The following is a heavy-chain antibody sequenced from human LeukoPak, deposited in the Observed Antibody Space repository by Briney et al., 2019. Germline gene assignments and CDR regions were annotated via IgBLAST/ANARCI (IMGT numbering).Heavy chain of an antibody. D-gene: IGHD3-3*01. CDR2: IYYSGST. Sequence: SETLSLTCTVSGGSISSYYWSWIRQPPGKGLEWIGYIYYSGSTNYNPSLKSRVTMSVDTSKNQFSLKLSSVTAADTAVYYCARTRYDFWSGYYQDYWGQGTLVTVSS. CDR3: ARTRYDFWSGYYQDY. CDR1: GGSISSYY. J-gene: IGHJ4*02. V-gene: IGHV4-59*12.